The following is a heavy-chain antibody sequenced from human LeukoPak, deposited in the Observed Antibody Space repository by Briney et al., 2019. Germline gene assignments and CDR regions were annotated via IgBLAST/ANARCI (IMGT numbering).Heavy chain of an antibody. D-gene: IGHD3-22*01. CDR1: GCTFTGYY. CDR3: ARVNNYYDASNYLYYFDS. Sequence: ASVKVSCKASGCTFTGYYIHWVRQAPGQGLEWMGRINPNSDVTNYAQKFRGRVTMTRDTSISTAYMELSSLRSDDTAVYYCARVNNYYDASNYLYYFDSWGQGTLVTVSS. J-gene: IGHJ4*02. V-gene: IGHV1-2*06. CDR2: INPNSDVT.